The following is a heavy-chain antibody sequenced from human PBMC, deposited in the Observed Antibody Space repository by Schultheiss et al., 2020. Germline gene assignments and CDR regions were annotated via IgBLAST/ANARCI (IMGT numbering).Heavy chain of an antibody. CDR1: GGSFSGYY. V-gene: IGHV4-31*11. Sequence: TLSLTCAVYGGSFSGYYWSWIRQHPGKGLEWIGYIYYSGSTYYNPSLKSRVTISVDTSKNQFSLKLSSVTAADTAVYYCARSKGVPAAHPFDYWGQGTLVTVAS. CDR2: IYYSGST. J-gene: IGHJ4*02. CDR3: ARSKGVPAAHPFDY. D-gene: IGHD2-2*01.